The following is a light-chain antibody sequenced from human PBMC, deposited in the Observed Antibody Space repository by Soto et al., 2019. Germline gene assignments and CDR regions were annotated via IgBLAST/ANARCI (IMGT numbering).Light chain of an antibody. CDR2: GAS. CDR1: QRIADTY. Sequence: EIVLSQSPGTLSLSPGERATLSCRASQRIADTYLAWYQHKPRQAPRLLIYGASRRATGIPERFSGSGSETDFTLTISSLLSEDFAVYYCQQYNDWPRTFGQGTKVDIK. V-gene: IGKV3-20*01. J-gene: IGKJ1*01. CDR3: QQYNDWPRT.